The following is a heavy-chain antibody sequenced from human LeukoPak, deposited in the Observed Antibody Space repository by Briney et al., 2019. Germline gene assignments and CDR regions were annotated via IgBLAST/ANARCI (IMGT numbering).Heavy chain of an antibody. V-gene: IGHV3-30-3*01. CDR2: ISHDGSNK. CDR3: ARDRGHCDFWSGYPETHFDY. J-gene: IGHJ4*02. D-gene: IGHD3-3*01. CDR1: GFIFSSYA. Sequence: AGGSLRLSCAASGFIFSSYAMHWVRQAPGKGLEWVVLISHDGSNKYYADSVKGRFTISRDNSKNTLYLQMNSLRAEDTAVYYCARDRGHCDFWSGYPETHFDYWGQGTLVTVSS.